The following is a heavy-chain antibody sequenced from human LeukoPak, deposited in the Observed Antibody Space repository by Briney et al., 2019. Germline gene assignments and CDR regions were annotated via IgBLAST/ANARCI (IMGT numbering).Heavy chain of an antibody. V-gene: IGHV3-23*01. J-gene: IGHJ4*02. Sequence: GGSLRLSCAASGFTFSSYAMSWVRQAPGKGLEWVSAISGSGGSTYYADSAKGRFTISRDNSKNTLYLQMNSLRAEDTAVYYCAKDLWLVITLFDYWGQGTLVTVSS. CDR1: GFTFSSYA. CDR2: ISGSGGST. D-gene: IGHD3-22*01. CDR3: AKDLWLVITLFDY.